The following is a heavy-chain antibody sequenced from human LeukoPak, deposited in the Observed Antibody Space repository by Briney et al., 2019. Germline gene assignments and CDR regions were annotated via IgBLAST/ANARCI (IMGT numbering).Heavy chain of an antibody. CDR3: ARGIADYGDHYYYYMDV. CDR1: GGTFSSYA. J-gene: IGHJ6*03. V-gene: IGHV1-69*05. D-gene: IGHD4-17*01. CDR2: IIPIFGTA. Sequence: GSSVKVSCKASGGTFSSYAISWVRQAPGQGLEWMGRIIPIFGTANYAQKFQGRVTITTDESTSTAYMELSSLRSEDTAVYYCARGIADYGDHYYYYMDVWGKGTTVTVSS.